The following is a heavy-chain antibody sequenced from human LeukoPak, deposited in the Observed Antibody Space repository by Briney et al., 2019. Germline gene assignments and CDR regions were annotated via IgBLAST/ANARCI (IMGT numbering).Heavy chain of an antibody. Sequence: ASVKVSCKASGYTVTGYYMHWVRQAPGQGLEWMGWINPNSGGTNYAQKFQGRVTMTRDTSISTAYMELSRLRSDDTAVYYCARDRATVTDGVWFDPWGQGTLVTVSS. D-gene: IGHD4-17*01. J-gene: IGHJ5*02. V-gene: IGHV1-2*02. CDR1: GYTVTGYY. CDR3: ARDRATVTDGVWFDP. CDR2: INPNSGGT.